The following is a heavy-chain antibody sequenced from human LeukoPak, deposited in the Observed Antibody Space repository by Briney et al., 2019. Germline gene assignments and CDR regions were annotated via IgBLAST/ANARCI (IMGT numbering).Heavy chain of an antibody. V-gene: IGHV1-18*01. CDR2: ISAYNGNT. CDR3: AKYPLRGQNYYYYGLDV. Sequence: ASVKVSCKASGYTFTSYGISWVRQAPGQGLEWMGWISAYNGNTNYAQKLQGRVTMTTDTSTSTAYMELRSLRSDDTAVYYCAKYPLRGQNYYYYGLDVWGQGTTVTVSS. D-gene: IGHD1-26*01. CDR1: GYTFTSYG. J-gene: IGHJ6*02.